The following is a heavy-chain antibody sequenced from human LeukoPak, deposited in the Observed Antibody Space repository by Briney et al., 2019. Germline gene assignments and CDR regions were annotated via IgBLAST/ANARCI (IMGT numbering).Heavy chain of an antibody. CDR3: ARYYYDSSDLKVGYFDY. V-gene: IGHV1-46*01. J-gene: IGHJ4*02. CDR2: INPSGGST. Sequence: ASVKVSCKASGYTFTSYYMHWVRQARRQGLEWMGIINPSGGSTSYAQKFQGRVTMTRDMSTRTVYMELSSLRSEDTAVYYCARYYYDSSDLKVGYFDYWGQGTLVTVSS. D-gene: IGHD3-22*01. CDR1: GYTFTSYY.